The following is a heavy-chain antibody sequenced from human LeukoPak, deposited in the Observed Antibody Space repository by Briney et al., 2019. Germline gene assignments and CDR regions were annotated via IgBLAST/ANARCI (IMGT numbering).Heavy chain of an antibody. CDR1: GGSIVSHY. Sequence: PSETLSLICTVSGGSIVSHYWNWIRQPAGMGLEWIGCFYASGTTNTSPSLKSRVTMSVDTSKNQFSLKLSSVTAADTAVYYCAKDSSTWGNLAGHFDSWGQGTLVTVSS. CDR3: AKDSSTWGNLAGHFDS. J-gene: IGHJ4*02. D-gene: IGHD6-13*01. CDR2: FYASGTT. V-gene: IGHV4-4*07.